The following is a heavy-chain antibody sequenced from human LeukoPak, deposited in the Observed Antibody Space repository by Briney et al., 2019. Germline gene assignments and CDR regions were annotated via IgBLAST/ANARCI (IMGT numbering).Heavy chain of an antibody. CDR2: IYTSGST. J-gene: IGHJ5*02. D-gene: IGHD6-13*01. V-gene: IGHV4-61*02. CDR1: GGSISSGSYY. CDR3: ARGGSSWYARWFDP. Sequence: SETLSLTCTVSGGSISSGSYYWSWIRQPAGKGLEWIGRIYTSGSTNYNPSLKSRVTISVDTSKNQFSLKLSSVTAADTAVYYCARGGSSWYARWFDPWGQGTLVTVSS.